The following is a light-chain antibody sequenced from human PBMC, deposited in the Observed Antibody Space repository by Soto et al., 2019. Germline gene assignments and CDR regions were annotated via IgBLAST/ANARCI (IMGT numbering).Light chain of an antibody. CDR1: QAITSH. V-gene: IGKV1D-8*03. CDR2: AAS. J-gene: IGKJ1*01. Sequence: VIWMTQSPSLISASTGDRVNISCRMSQAITSHLAWYQQKPGKAPNLLLFAASTLQGGVPSRFSGSGSGTEFTLTISSLQPDDSATYYCQQYDTYRTFGQGTKVEIK. CDR3: QQYDTYRT.